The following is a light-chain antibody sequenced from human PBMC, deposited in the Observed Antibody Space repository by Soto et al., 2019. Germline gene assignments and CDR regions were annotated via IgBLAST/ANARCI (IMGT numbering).Light chain of an antibody. Sequence: ELVLTQSPDPLSLSPGERAPPSCRASQTVIHNHLAWHQQKPGQTPRLLVYGASSRATGIPDRFSGSGSGTDFTLTISRLEPEDFAVYYCQQHGTSPITFGQGTRLEIK. J-gene: IGKJ5*01. CDR2: GAS. CDR3: QQHGTSPIT. CDR1: QTVIHNH. V-gene: IGKV3-20*01.